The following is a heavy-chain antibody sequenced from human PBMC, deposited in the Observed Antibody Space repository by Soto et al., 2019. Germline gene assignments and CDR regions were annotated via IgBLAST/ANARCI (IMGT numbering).Heavy chain of an antibody. CDR2: VYYSGST. V-gene: IGHV4-59*01. J-gene: IGHJ4*02. Sequence: NPSETLSLTCTLSGGSISGYYWSWIRQPPGKGLEWIGYVYYSGSTKYNPSLESRVTISVDMSNNQFSLMLTSVTAADTAVYYCARYRRTDAEGYRLDFWGQGTLVTVS. D-gene: IGHD5-12*01. CDR3: ARYRRTDAEGYRLDF. CDR1: GGSISGYY.